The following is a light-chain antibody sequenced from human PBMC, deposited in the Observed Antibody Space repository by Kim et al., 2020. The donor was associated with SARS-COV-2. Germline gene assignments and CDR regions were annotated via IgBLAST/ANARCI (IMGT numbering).Light chain of an antibody. CDR2: GTS. J-gene: IGKJ1*01. V-gene: IGKV3-20*01. CDR1: QSVSSNY. Sequence: EIVLTQSPGTLSLSPGERATLSCRASQSVSSNYLAWYQQKPGQAPRLLIYGTSSMATGIPDRFSGSGSGTDFTLTISRLEPEDFAVYYCQQYSSSVTFGQGTKVDIK. CDR3: QQYSSSVT.